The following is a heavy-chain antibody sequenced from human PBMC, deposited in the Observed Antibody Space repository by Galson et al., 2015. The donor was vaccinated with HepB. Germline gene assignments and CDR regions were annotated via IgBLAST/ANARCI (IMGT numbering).Heavy chain of an antibody. CDR2: INTNTGKP. Sequence: SVKVSCKASEYTFSNFAVNWVRQAPGQGLEWMGWINTNTGKPTYAQGFTGRFVFSLDTSVTTAYLQISSLKAEDIAVYYCARTPYYGSGSYYNGWFDPWGQGTLVTVSS. V-gene: IGHV7-4-1*02. CDR3: ARTPYYGSGSYYNGWFDP. D-gene: IGHD3-10*01. J-gene: IGHJ5*02. CDR1: EYTFSNFA.